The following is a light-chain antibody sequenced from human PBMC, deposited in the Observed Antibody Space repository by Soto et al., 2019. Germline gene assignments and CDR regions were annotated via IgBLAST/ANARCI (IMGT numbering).Light chain of an antibody. V-gene: IGKV1-9*01. Sequence: DIQLTQSPTFLSASVGDRVTITCRASQGIKNYLGWYQQKPGKAHKFLIFGASSLQSGVPSRVSGSGSETDFTLTIGSLQPEDSATYYWQHFYSDPLTFGGGTKVEIK. CDR3: QHFYSDPLT. CDR1: QGIKNY. CDR2: GAS. J-gene: IGKJ4*01.